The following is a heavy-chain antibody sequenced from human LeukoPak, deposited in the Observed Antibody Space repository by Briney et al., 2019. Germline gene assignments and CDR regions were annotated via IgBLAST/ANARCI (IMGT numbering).Heavy chain of an antibody. Sequence: KPSETLSLTCTVSGGSISSSSYYWSWIRQPAGKGLEWIGRIYTSGSTNYNPSLKSRVTMSVDTSKNQFSLKLSSVTAADTAVYYCASTVLWFGESNWFDPWGQGTLVTVSS. CDR1: GGSISSSSYY. CDR3: ASTVLWFGESNWFDP. V-gene: IGHV4-61*02. D-gene: IGHD3-10*01. J-gene: IGHJ5*02. CDR2: IYTSGST.